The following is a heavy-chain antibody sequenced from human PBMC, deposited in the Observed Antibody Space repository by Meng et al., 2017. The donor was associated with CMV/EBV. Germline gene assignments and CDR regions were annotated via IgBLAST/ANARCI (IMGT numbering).Heavy chain of an antibody. CDR3: ARGYQVWGGNAGYYFDY. V-gene: IGHV4-34*01. J-gene: IGHJ4*02. CDR1: GGSFSGYY. D-gene: IGHD4-23*01. CDR2: INHSGST. Sequence: SETLSLTCAVSGGSFSGYYWSWIRQHPGKGLEWIGEINHSGSTNYNPSLKSRVTISVDTSKNQFSLKLSSVTAADTAVYYCARGYQVWGGNAGYYFDYWGQGTLVTVSS.